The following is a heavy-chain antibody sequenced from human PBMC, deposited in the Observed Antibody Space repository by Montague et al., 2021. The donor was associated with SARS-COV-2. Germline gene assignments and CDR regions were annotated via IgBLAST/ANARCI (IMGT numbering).Heavy chain of an antibody. J-gene: IGHJ5*02. CDR3: ARGLYNWNYEHWFDT. CDR1: GGSVGSSHYY. CDR2: IYYSGST. Sequence: SETLSLTCTVSGGSVGSSHYYWAWIRQPPGKGLEWIGTIYYSGSTYYXPSPRSRVTIDVDASTNQFPLKLHSVTAADTAVYFCARGLYNWNYEHWFDTWGQGTLVTVSS. V-gene: IGHV4-39*01. D-gene: IGHD1-7*01.